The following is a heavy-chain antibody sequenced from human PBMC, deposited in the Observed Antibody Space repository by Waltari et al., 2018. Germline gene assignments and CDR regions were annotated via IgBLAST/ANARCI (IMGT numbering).Heavy chain of an antibody. CDR2: IYHSGST. D-gene: IGHD3-10*01. CDR3: ASASLLWFGELAFDAFDI. Sequence: QVQLQESGPGLVMPSETLSLTCAVSGYSISSGYYWGWIRQPPGRGLEGLGSIYHSGSTYYNPSLKSRVTRSGDTSKNPFSLKLSSVTAADTAVYYCASASLLWFGELAFDAFDIWGQGTMVTVSS. CDR1: GYSISSGYY. J-gene: IGHJ3*02. V-gene: IGHV4-38-2*01.